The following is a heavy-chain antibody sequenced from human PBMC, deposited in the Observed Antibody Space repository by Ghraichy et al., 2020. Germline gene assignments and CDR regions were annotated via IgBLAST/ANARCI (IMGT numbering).Heavy chain of an antibody. CDR1: GFTFSNDW. V-gene: IGHV3-7*03. Sequence: GGSLRLSCVASGFTFSNDWMTWVRQAPGKGLEWVSNMNGNGKEKYYVDSVKGRFTISRDNDKRLLHLQMNSLRDEDTAVYYCARAGHTYAEVAYWGQGTLVTVSS. CDR3: ARAGHTYAEVAY. J-gene: IGHJ4*02. CDR2: MNGNGKEK. D-gene: IGHD5-18*01.